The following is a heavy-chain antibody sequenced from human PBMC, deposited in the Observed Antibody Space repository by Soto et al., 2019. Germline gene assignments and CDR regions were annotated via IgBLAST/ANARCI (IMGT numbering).Heavy chain of an antibody. V-gene: IGHV4-39*01. CDR1: GGSISSSSYY. CDR3: ARHKYYDILTGYYYDY. J-gene: IGHJ4*02. CDR2: IYYSGST. Sequence: SETLSLTCTVSGGSISSSSYYWGWIRQPPGKGLEWIGSIYYSGSTYYNPSLKSRVTISVDTSKNQFSLKLSSVTAADTAVYYCARHKYYDILTGYYYDYWGQGTLVTVSS. D-gene: IGHD3-9*01.